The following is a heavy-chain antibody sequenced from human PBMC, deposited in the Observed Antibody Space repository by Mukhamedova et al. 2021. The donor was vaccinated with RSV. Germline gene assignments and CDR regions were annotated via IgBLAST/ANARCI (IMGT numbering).Heavy chain of an antibody. CDR3: TRQSRGYSYGPGRYYYYMDV. D-gene: IGHD5-18*01. V-gene: IGHV3-73*01. J-gene: IGHJ6*03. Sequence: AASAKGRFTISRDDSKNTAYLQMNSLKTEDTAVYYCTRQSRGYSYGPGRYYYYMDVWGKGTTVTVSS.